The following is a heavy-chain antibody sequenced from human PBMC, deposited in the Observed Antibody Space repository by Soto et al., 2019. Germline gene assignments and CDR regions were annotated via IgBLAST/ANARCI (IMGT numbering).Heavy chain of an antibody. CDR1: GFTFSSYG. Sequence: GGSLRLSCAASGFTFSSYGMHWVRQAPGKGLEWVAVISYDGSNKYYADSVKGRFTISRDNSKNTLYLQMNSLRAEDTAVYYCAKDQAMWIQAWLDYWGQGTLVTVSS. J-gene: IGHJ4*02. CDR3: AKDQAMWIQAWLDY. CDR2: ISYDGSNK. V-gene: IGHV3-30*18. D-gene: IGHD5-18*01.